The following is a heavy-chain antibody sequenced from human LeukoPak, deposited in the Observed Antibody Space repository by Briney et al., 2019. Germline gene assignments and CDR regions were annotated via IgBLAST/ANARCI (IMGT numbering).Heavy chain of an antibody. CDR3: AKDSSSGGSCFDY. CDR2: ISGSGSIT. J-gene: IGHJ4*02. D-gene: IGHD2-15*01. Sequence: QPGGSLRLSCAASGFTFSSYAMSWVRQAPGKGLEWVSGISGSGSITYYADSVKGRFTISRDNSKNTLYLQMNSLTAEDTAVYYSAKDSSSGGSCFDYWGQGTLVTVSS. V-gene: IGHV3-23*01. CDR1: GFTFSSYA.